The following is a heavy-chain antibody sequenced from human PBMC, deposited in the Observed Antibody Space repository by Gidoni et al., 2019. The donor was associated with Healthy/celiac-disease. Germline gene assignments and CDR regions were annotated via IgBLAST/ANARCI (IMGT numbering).Heavy chain of an antibody. J-gene: IGHJ3*02. CDR3: ARQDVGNCSGGSCYLDAFDI. D-gene: IGHD2-15*01. CDR1: GGSISSSSYY. Sequence: QLQLQESGPGLVKPSETLSLTCTVSGGSISSSSYYWGWIRQPPGKGLEWIGSIYYSGSTYYNPSLKSRVTISVDTSKNQFSLKLSSVTAADTAVYYCARQDVGNCSGGSCYLDAFDIWGQGTMVTVSS. CDR2: IYYSGST. V-gene: IGHV4-39*01.